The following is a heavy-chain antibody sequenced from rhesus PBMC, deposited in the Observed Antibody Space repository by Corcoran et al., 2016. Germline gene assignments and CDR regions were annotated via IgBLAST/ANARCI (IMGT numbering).Heavy chain of an antibody. V-gene: IGHV4-165*01. CDR3: ARDTPSLGSSPDD. Sequence: QVQLQESGPGLVKPSETLSLTCAVSGGSFSGYYWGWIRQPPGKGLEWIGYIRGSSGSTDYNPSLKSRVTISTDTSKNQFSLKLSSVTAADTAVYYCARDTPSLGSSPDDWGQGVLVTVSS. D-gene: IGHD7-45*01. J-gene: IGHJ4*01. CDR2: IRGSSGST. CDR1: GGSFSGYY.